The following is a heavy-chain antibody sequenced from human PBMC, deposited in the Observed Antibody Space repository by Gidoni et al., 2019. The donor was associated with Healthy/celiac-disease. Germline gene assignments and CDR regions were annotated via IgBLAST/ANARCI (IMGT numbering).Heavy chain of an antibody. Sequence: EVQLVESGGGLVQPGRSLRLSCAASGFTFDDYAMHWVRQAPGKGLGWVSGIIWNSGSIGYADSVKGRFTISRDNAKNSLYLQINSLRAEDTALYYCAKGLVRGVVVIFNAFDIWGQGTMVTVSS. V-gene: IGHV3-9*01. D-gene: IGHD3-22*01. J-gene: IGHJ3*02. CDR1: GFTFDDYA. CDR2: IIWNSGSI. CDR3: AKGLVRGVVVIFNAFDI.